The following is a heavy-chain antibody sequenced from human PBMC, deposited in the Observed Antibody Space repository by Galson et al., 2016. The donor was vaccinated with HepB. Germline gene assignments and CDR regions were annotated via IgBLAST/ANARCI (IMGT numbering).Heavy chain of an antibody. J-gene: IGHJ4*02. CDR3: AKGLWYSSSWYFDY. D-gene: IGHD6-13*01. CDR1: GFTFDSYA. V-gene: IGHV3-23*01. CDR2: ISGSGGST. Sequence: SLRLSCAASGFTFDSYAMSWIRQAPGKGLEWVSAISGSGGSTYYADSVKGRFTISRDNSKNTLYLQMNSLRAEDTAVYYCAKGLWYSSSWYFDYWGQGTLVTVSS.